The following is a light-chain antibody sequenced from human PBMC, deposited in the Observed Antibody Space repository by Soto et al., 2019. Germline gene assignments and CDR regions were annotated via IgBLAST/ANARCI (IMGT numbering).Light chain of an antibody. CDR3: QHYNSYSEA. V-gene: IGKV1-5*03. CDR2: KAS. CDR1: QTISSW. J-gene: IGKJ1*01. Sequence: DIQMTQSPSTLSGSVGDRVTITCRASQTISSWLAWYQQKPGKAPKLLIYKASTLKSGVPSRLRGSGYGTEFTITISSMQNDDFETYYCQHYNSYSEAFGQGTKVDIK.